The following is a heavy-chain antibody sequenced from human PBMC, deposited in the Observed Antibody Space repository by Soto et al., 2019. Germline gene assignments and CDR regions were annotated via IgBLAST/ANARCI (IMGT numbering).Heavy chain of an antibody. V-gene: IGHV3-21*06. Sequence: MQLVESGGGLVKPGGSLRLSCAASGFTFTSSTMKWVRQAPGKGLEWVSSISSGSSDKYYADSVRGRFTISRDDAKNSVYLQMKGLRAEDSAVYYCVRLDCSGTSCYFYGLDVRCQGTTVTVSS. CDR3: VRLDCSGTSCYFYGLDV. CDR1: GFTFTSST. J-gene: IGHJ6*02. CDR2: ISSGSSDK. D-gene: IGHD2-2*01.